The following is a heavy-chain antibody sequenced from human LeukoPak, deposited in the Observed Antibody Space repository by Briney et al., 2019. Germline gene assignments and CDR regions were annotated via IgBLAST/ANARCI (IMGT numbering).Heavy chain of an antibody. CDR2: ISGDGRNI. CDR3: TRDLMDYDVSTGLHHYYMDV. CDR1: GFTFSSYW. Sequence: GGSLRLSCVASGFTFSSYWMHWVRQDPRKGLVWVSRISGDGRNINYADSVRGRFTISRDNAKNTLYLQMNTLRVEDTAVYYCTRDLMDYDVSTGLHHYYMDVWGQGTTVSVSS. J-gene: IGHJ6*02. V-gene: IGHV3-74*01. D-gene: IGHD3-9*01.